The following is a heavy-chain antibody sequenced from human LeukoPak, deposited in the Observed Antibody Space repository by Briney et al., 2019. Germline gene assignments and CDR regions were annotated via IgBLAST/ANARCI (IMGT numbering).Heavy chain of an antibody. CDR3: ATATSIAVAGTLMP. D-gene: IGHD6-19*01. CDR2: ISGSGGST. V-gene: IGHV3-23*01. Sequence: GGSLRLSCAASGFTFSSYAMSWVRQAPGKGLEWVSAISGSGGSTYYADSVKGRFTISRDNSKNTLYLQMNSLRAEDTAVYYCATATSIAVAGTLMPWGQGTLVTVSS. CDR1: GFTFSSYA. J-gene: IGHJ5*02.